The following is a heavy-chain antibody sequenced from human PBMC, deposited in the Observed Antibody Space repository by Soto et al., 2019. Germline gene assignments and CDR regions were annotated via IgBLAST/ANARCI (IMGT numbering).Heavy chain of an antibody. J-gene: IGHJ3*02. CDR2: ISGSGGST. Sequence: GWSLRLSCAASGFTFSSYAMSWVRQAPGKGLEWVSAISGSGGSTYYADSVKGRFTISRDNSKNTLYLQMNSQRAEDTAVYNCAKTRLDNDFWSGYDAFDIWGQGTMVTVSS. V-gene: IGHV3-23*01. D-gene: IGHD3-3*01. CDR3: AKTRLDNDFWSGYDAFDI. CDR1: GFTFSSYA.